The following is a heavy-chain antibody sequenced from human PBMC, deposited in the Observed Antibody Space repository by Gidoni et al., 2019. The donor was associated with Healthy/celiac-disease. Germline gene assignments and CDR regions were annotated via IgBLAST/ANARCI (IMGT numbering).Heavy chain of an antibody. CDR3: AKENIPDILTGYLDLLYYYYYGMDV. V-gene: IGHV3-30*18. J-gene: IGHJ6*02. CDR1: GFTFSSYG. Sequence: QVQLVESGGGVVQPGRSLRLSCAASGFTFSSYGLPWVRQAPGKGLEWVAVISYDGSNKYYADSVKGRFTISRDNSKNTLYLQMNSLRAEDTAVYYCAKENIPDILTGYLDLLYYYYYGMDVWGQGTTVTVSS. CDR2: ISYDGSNK. D-gene: IGHD3-9*01.